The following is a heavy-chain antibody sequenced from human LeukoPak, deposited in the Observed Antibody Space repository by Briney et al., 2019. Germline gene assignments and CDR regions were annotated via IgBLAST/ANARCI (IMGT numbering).Heavy chain of an antibody. CDR2: ISYDGSNK. CDR3: ASSQWLVAGSDY. J-gene: IGHJ4*02. D-gene: IGHD6-19*01. V-gene: IGHV3-30-3*01. CDR1: GFTFSSYA. Sequence: PGRSLRLSCAASGFTFSSYAMHWVRQAPGKGLEWVAVISYDGSNKYYADSVKGRFTISRDNSKNTLYLQMNSLRAEDTAVYYCASSQWLVAGSDYWGQGTLGTVSA.